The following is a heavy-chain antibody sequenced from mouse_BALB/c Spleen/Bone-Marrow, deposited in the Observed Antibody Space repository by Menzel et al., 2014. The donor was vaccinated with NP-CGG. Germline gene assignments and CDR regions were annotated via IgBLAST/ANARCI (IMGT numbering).Heavy chain of an antibody. CDR1: GYTFTNYW. CDR3: TRWLPYAMDY. CDR2: IYPSDSYT. J-gene: IGHJ4*01. V-gene: IGHV1-69*02. D-gene: IGHD2-2*01. Sequence: VHLQQSGAELVRPGASVKLSCKASGYTFTNYWINWVKQGPGQGLEWIGNIYPSDSYTNYNQKFKDKATLTVDKSSSTAYMQLSSPTSEDSAVYYCTRWLPYAMDYWGQGTSVTVSS.